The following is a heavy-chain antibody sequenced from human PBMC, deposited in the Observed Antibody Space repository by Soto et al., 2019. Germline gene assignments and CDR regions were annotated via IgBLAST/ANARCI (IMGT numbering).Heavy chain of an antibody. J-gene: IGHJ4*02. CDR2: INHSGST. Sequence: QVQLQQWGAGLLKPSETLSLTCAVYGGSFRGYSWSWFRHPQGRGLEGLGEINHSGSTNYNPSLKSRVTISVDTSKNQFSLKLSSVTAADTAVYYCARGLWGYCSGGSCYSVYFDYWGQGTLVTVSS. CDR3: ARGLWGYCSGGSCYSVYFDY. D-gene: IGHD2-15*01. CDR1: GGSFRGYS. V-gene: IGHV4-34*01.